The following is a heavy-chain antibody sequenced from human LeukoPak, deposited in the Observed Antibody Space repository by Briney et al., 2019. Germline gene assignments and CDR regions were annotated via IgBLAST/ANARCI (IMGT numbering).Heavy chain of an antibody. CDR1: GYTFTSYD. CDR2: MNPNSGNT. Sequence: ASVKVSCKASGYTFTSYDINWVRQATGQGLEWMGWMNPNSGNTGYAQKFQGRVTITRNTSISTAYMELSSLRSEDTAVYYCARGRSITLRIVVVVAATYALDYWGQGTLVTVSS. V-gene: IGHV1-8*01. CDR3: ARGRSITLRIVVVVAATYALDY. J-gene: IGHJ4*02. D-gene: IGHD2-15*01.